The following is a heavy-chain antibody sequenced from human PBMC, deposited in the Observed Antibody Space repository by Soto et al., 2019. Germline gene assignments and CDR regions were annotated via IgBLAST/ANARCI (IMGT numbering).Heavy chain of an antibody. J-gene: IGHJ4*02. V-gene: IGHV4-30-2*01. Sequence: QLQLQESGSGLVKPSQTLSLTCAVSGGSISSGGYSWSWIRQPPGKGLEWIGYIYHSGSTYYNPSLKSRVSISVDRSKNQLSLELSFVAAADTAVYYCAAGGGLPRYYWGQGTMVTVSS. D-gene: IGHD5-12*01. CDR2: IYHSGST. CDR1: GGSISSGGYS. CDR3: AAGGGLPRYY.